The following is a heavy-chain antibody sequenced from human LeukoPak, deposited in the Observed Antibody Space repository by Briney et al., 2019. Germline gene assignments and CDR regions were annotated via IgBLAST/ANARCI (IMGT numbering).Heavy chain of an antibody. J-gene: IGHJ3*02. V-gene: IGHV4-4*09. CDR1: GGSIGGYY. CDR3: AKILGSGVWYGFDI. Sequence: PSETLSLTCTVSGGSIGGYYWSWIRQSPGKGLEWIGYIYTTGRTNYHPSLKSRVTISVDTSKNQFSLKLNSVTAADTAVYYCAKILGSGVWYGFDIWGQGTMVTVSS. CDR2: IYTTGRT. D-gene: IGHD2-21*01.